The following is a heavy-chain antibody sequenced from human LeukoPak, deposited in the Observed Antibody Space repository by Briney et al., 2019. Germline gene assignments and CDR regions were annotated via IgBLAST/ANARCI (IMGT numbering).Heavy chain of an antibody. CDR2: INPSGGST. CDR3: AREGGQLVYVNWFDP. V-gene: IGHV1-46*01. D-gene: IGHD6-13*01. J-gene: IGHJ5*02. Sequence: GASVKVSCKASGYTFTNYYMHWVRQAPGQGLEWMGIINPSGGSTSYAQKFQGRVTMTRDMSTSTVYMELSSLRSEDTAVYYCAREGGQLVYVNWFDPWGQGTLVTVSS. CDR1: GYTFTNYY.